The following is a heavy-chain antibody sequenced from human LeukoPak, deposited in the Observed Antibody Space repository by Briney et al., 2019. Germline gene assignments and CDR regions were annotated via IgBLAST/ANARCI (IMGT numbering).Heavy chain of an antibody. CDR3: ARDLGYSSGPNY. V-gene: IGHV3-21*01. CDR2: ISGGSSFT. D-gene: IGHD6-19*01. Sequence: GGSLRLSCAASGFSFSSFSMNWVSQAPGKGMEWVSYISGGSSFTYYVDSVKGRFTISRDNAKNSLYLQMNSLRAEDTAVYYCARDLGYSSGPNYWGQGTRVTVSS. J-gene: IGHJ4*02. CDR1: GFSFSSFS.